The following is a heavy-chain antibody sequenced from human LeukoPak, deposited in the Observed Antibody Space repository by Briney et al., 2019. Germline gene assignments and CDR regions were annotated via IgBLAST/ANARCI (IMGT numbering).Heavy chain of an antibody. CDR1: GYTFTGYS. Sequence: GASVKVSCKASGYTFTGYSMHGVRQAPGQGPEWMGMINPTSGSATYAQKFQGSVTMTRDTSTSTLYIELSSLRSDDTAVYYCARDWAHGSFDYWGQGTPVIVSS. J-gene: IGHJ4*02. D-gene: IGHD3-10*01. CDR2: INPTSGSA. CDR3: ARDWAHGSFDY. V-gene: IGHV1-46*01.